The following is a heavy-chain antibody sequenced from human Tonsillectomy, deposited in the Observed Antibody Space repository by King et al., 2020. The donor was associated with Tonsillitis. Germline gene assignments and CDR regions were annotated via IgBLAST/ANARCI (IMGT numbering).Heavy chain of an antibody. J-gene: IGHJ4*02. Sequence: LQLQESGPGVVKPSETLSLTCTVSGGSISTSDQYWAWIRQPPGKGLEWMGYMYNTGTTFYNPSLKSRITISGGTSENRFSLKLSSVTAADTAVYFCARYVSGSFDYWGQGALVTVSS. CDR2: MYNTGTT. CDR1: GGSISTSDQY. V-gene: IGHV4-39*01. CDR3: ARYVSGSFDY. D-gene: IGHD1-26*01.